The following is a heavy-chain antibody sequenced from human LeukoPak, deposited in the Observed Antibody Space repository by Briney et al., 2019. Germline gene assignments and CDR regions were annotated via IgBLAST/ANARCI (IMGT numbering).Heavy chain of an antibody. CDR1: GYTFTSYD. V-gene: IGHV1-69*04. CDR3: ARSLGVLDY. D-gene: IGHD7-27*01. J-gene: IGHJ4*02. CDR2: IIPILGIA. Sequence: ASVKVSCKASGYTFTSYDINWVRQAPGQGLEWMGRIIPILGIANYAQKFQGRVTITADKSTSTAYMELSSLRSEDTAVYYCARSLGVLDYWGQGTLVTVSS.